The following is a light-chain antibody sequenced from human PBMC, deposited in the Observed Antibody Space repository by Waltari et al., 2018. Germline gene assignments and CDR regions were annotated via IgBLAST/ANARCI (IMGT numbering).Light chain of an antibody. V-gene: IGLV6-57*03. J-gene: IGLJ2*01. Sequence: NFMLTQPHSLSESPGKTVSISCTRSSGSIATNYVQWYQQRPGSAPTTMIYEHNQRPSGVPLRFSGSMGSSSKTASLAITGLRTEDETDYYGHSYDGGNPMVFGGGTKLTVL. CDR3: HSYDGGNPMV. CDR2: EHN. CDR1: SGSIATNY.